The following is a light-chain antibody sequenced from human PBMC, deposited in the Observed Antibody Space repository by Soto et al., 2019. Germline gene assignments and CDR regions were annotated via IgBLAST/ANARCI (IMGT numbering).Light chain of an antibody. V-gene: IGKV3-11*01. CDR3: QQRSNWPWLT. CDR1: QSVSSY. CDR2: DAS. Sequence: EIVLTQSPATLSLSPGGRATLSCRASQSVSSYLAWYQQKPGQAPRLLIYDASSRATGIPARFSGSGSGTVFTLTISSLEPEDFAVYYCQQRSNWPWLTVGGGTKVDIK. J-gene: IGKJ4*01.